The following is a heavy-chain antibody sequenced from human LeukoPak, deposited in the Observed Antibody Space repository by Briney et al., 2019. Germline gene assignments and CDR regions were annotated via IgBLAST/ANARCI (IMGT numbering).Heavy chain of an antibody. CDR1: GYTFTSYG. CDR3: ARSELVTPDFDY. J-gene: IGHJ4*02. V-gene: IGHV1-18*01. D-gene: IGHD3-9*01. CDR2: VSAYNGNT. Sequence: GASVRVSCKASGYTFTSYGISWVRQAPGQGLEWMGWVSAYNGNTNYAQKLQGRVTMTTDTSTSTAYMELRSLRSDDTAVYYGARSELVTPDFDYWGQGTLVTVSS.